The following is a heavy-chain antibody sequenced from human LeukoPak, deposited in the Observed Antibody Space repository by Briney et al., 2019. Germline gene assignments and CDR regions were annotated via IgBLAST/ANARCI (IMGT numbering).Heavy chain of an antibody. D-gene: IGHD2-15*01. CDR1: GFTFSSFA. CDR3: TKGGVVVVAATSGY. V-gene: IGHV3-23*01. J-gene: IGHJ4*01. Sequence: GGSLRLSCAAFGFTFSSFAMSWVRQALGKGLGWVSAISGSGGGTYSADSLKGGFTISRDNSKNTLYLQLNSLRAEDTDVYYCTKGGVVVVAATSGYWGHRTLVTVSS. CDR2: ISGSGGGT.